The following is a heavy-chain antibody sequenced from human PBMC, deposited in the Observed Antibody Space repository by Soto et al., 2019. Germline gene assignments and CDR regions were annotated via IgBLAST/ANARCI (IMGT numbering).Heavy chain of an antibody. V-gene: IGHV3-49*03. CDR1: GFTFGDYA. J-gene: IGHJ6*02. Sequence: GGSLRLSCTASGFTFGDYAMSWFRQAPGKGLEWVGFIRSKAYGGTTEYAASVKGRFTISRDDSKSIAYLQMNSLKTEDIAVYYCTQYDFWSGYYKGGYYGMDVWGQGTTVTVSS. CDR2: IRSKAYGGTT. D-gene: IGHD3-3*01. CDR3: TQYDFWSGYYKGGYYGMDV.